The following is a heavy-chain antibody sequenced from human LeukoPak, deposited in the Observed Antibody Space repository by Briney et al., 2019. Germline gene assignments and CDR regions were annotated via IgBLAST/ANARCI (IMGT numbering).Heavy chain of an antibody. CDR1: GDSISSSSYY. J-gene: IGHJ5*02. CDR2: IFHSGST. V-gene: IGHV4-39*07. Sequence: PSETLSLTCTVSGDSISSSSYYWGWIRQPPGKGLERNGSIFHSGSTYYNPALKSRITISVDTSQTQFSLKLSSVTAADTAVDYCARGLREYCPSIAVRPEVSGGWFDLWGQGPGLTVPS. D-gene: IGHD6-6*01. CDR3: ARGLREYCPSIAVRPEVSGGWFDL.